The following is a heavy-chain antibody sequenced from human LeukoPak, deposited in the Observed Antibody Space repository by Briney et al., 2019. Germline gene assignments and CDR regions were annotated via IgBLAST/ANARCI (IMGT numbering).Heavy chain of an antibody. CDR1: GFTFSSYS. Sequence: GGSLRLSCAASGFTFSSYSMNWVRQAPGKGLEWVSSISSSSSYIYYADSVKGRFTISRDNAKNSLYLQMNSLRAEDTAVYYCARQLNTNYYGSGGNYWGQGTLVTVSS. D-gene: IGHD3-10*01. J-gene: IGHJ4*02. V-gene: IGHV3-21*01. CDR2: ISSSSSYI. CDR3: ARQLNTNYYGSGGNY.